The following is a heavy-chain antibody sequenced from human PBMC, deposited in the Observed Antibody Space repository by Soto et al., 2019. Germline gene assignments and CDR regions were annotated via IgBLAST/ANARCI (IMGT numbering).Heavy chain of an antibody. V-gene: IGHV3-23*01. CDR3: ARGPDQPFDY. CDR1: GFTFSSFP. CDR2: IRGNGDT. Sequence: GGSLRLSCAASGFTFSSFPMSWVRQAPGKGLEWVSSIRGNGDTYYADSVKGRFTISRDNSKSTMYMQMNSLRAEDTAVYHCARGPDQPFDYWGQGTQVTVSS. J-gene: IGHJ4*02.